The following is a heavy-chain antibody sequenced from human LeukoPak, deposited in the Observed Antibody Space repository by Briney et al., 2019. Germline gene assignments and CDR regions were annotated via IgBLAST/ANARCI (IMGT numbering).Heavy chain of an antibody. CDR3: ARDGLPAARDI. CDR1: GFIFSQFW. V-gene: IGHV3-74*01. Sequence: SGGSLRLSRAGSGFIFSQFWMQWVRQVPGKGLVWVSRINGDGSSTNYADSVKGRFTISRDNAKNTLYLQMNSLRAEDTAVYYCARDGLPAARDIWGQGTMVTVSS. J-gene: IGHJ3*02. CDR2: INGDGSST. D-gene: IGHD6-6*01.